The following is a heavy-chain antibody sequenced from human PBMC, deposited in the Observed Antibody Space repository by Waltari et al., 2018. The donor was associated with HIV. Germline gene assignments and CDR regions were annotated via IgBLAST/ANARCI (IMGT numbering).Heavy chain of an antibody. J-gene: IGHJ6*02. CDR2: ITHDATKP. V-gene: IGHV3-30*04. CDR3: AGRNVGGLDL. D-gene: IGHD2-15*01. Sequence: HLVESGGGVVQTATSLRLSCLAYGFTFSEDAMHWVRQYAGKGLELVGFITHDATKPLVVDPLKGRFSRSRDNTKNTLYLTMNSLKVEEAAVYYCAGRNVGGLDLWGQGATVIVS. CDR1: GFTFSEDA.